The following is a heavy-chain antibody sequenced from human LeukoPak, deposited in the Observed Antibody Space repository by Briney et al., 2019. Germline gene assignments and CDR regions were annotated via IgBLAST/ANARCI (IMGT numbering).Heavy chain of an antibody. CDR3: ARHTEVAVYYFDY. V-gene: IGHV1-2*02. J-gene: IGHJ4*02. Sequence: ASVKVSCKGSGYTFTDYYLHWVRQAPGQGLEWMGWINPNNGGTIYAQKFQGRVTMTRDTSISAAYMELSRLRSDDSAVYYCARHTEVAVYYFDYWGQGALVTVSS. CDR1: GYTFTDYY. D-gene: IGHD2-15*01. CDR2: INPNNGGT.